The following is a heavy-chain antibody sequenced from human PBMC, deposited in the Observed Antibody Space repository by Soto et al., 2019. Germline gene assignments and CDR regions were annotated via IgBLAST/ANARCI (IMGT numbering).Heavy chain of an antibody. CDR1: GGSFSGYY. Sequence: SETLSLTCAVYGGSFSGYYLSWIRQPPGKGLEWIGEINHSGSTNYNPSLKSRVTISVDTSKNQFSLKLSSVTAADTAVYYCARGTHRRSGSSYYYYGMDVWGQGTTVTVSS. D-gene: IGHD3-22*01. V-gene: IGHV4-34*01. CDR3: ARGTHRRSGSSYYYYGMDV. J-gene: IGHJ6*02. CDR2: INHSGST.